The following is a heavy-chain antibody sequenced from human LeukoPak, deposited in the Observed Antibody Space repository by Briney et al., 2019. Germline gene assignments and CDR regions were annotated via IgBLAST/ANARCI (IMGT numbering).Heavy chain of an antibody. CDR2: IRYDGSNK. CDR3: AKDPGYYGSGSYYNQWLFDY. J-gene: IGHJ4*02. V-gene: IGHV3-30*02. D-gene: IGHD3-10*01. CDR1: GFTFSSYG. Sequence: PGGSLRLSCAASGFTFSSYGMHWVRQAPGKGLEWVAFIRYDGSNKYYADSVKGRFTISRDNSKNTLYLQMNSLRAEDTAVYYCAKDPGYYGSGSYYNQWLFDYWGQGTLVTVSS.